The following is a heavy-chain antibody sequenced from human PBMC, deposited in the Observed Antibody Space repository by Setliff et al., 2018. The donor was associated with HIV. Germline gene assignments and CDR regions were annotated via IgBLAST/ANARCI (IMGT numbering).Heavy chain of an antibody. D-gene: IGHD4-17*01. CDR3: ARGLRYYYYYGMDV. Sequence: LSLTCSFSGGSISGHYWSWIRQTPGKGLEWVSGILGGENDPTYYENSVKGRFTISRDNAKNSLYLQMNSLRAEDTAVYYCARGLRYYYYYGMDVWGQGTTVTVSS. V-gene: IGHV3-11*01. CDR2: ILGGENDPT. CDR1: GGSISGHY. J-gene: IGHJ6*02.